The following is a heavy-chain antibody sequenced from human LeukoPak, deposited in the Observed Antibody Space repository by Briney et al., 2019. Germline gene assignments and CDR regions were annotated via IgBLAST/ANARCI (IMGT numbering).Heavy chain of an antibody. Sequence: GGSLRLSCAASGFTFSSYAMSWVRQAPGKGLEWVSAISGSGGTTYYADSVKGRFIISRDNSKNTLYLQMNSLRAEDTAVYYCAKDRGYTSGLYFFDYWGQGTLVTVSS. CDR1: GFTFSSYA. D-gene: IGHD6-19*01. V-gene: IGHV3-23*01. J-gene: IGHJ4*02. CDR2: ISGSGGTT. CDR3: AKDRGYTSGLYFFDY.